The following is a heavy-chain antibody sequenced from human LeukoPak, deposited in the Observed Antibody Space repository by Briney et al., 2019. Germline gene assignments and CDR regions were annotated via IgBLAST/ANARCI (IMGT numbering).Heavy chain of an antibody. D-gene: IGHD6-13*01. V-gene: IGHV4-59*01. J-gene: IGHJ6*02. Sequence: SETLSLTCTVSGGSISSYYWSWIRQPPGKGLEWIGYIYYSGSTNYNPSLKSRVTISVDTSKNQFSLKLSSVTAADTAVYYCARAAGYSSSWYVSDYYYYYAMDVWGQGTTVTVSS. CDR2: IYYSGST. CDR1: GGSISSYY. CDR3: ARAAGYSSSWYVSDYYYYYAMDV.